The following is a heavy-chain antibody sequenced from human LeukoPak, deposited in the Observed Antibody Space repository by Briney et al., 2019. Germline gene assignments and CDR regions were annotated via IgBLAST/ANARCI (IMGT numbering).Heavy chain of an antibody. D-gene: IGHD4-11*01. CDR2: IWYDGSNR. V-gene: IGHV3-33*06. J-gene: IGHJ4*02. CDR3: AKDAQRGFDYSNSLDN. CDR1: GFTFSHYG. Sequence: GTSLRLSCATSGFTFSHYGMHWVRQAPGKGLEWVAVIWYDGSNRYYGDPVKGRFTISRDNFQRTVYLQMNSLRAEDTAVYYCAKDAQRGFDYSNSLDNWGQGTLVTVSS.